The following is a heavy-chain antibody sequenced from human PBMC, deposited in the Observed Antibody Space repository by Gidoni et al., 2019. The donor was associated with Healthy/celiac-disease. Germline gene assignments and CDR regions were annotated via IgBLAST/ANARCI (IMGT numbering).Heavy chain of an antibody. Sequence: QLQLQESGPGLVKPSETLSLTCTVSGGSISSSSYYWGWISQHPGKGLEWIGSISYSGSTYYNPSLKSRVTISVDTSKNQFSLKLSSVTAADTAVYYCARHGSGWYGVLYYFDYWGQGTLVTVSS. CDR2: ISYSGST. V-gene: IGHV4-39*01. CDR3: ARHGSGWYGVLYYFDY. D-gene: IGHD6-19*01. J-gene: IGHJ4*02. CDR1: GGSISSSSYY.